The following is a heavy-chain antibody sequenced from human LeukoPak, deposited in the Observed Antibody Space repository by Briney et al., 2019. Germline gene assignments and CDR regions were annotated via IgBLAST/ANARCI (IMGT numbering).Heavy chain of an antibody. CDR2: IYYSGST. CDR1: GGSISSSSYY. V-gene: IGHV4-39*07. CDR3: ASTNYDILTGYYPTFDN. J-gene: IGHJ4*02. D-gene: IGHD3-9*01. Sequence: SETLSLTCTVSGGSISSSSYYWGWIRQPPGKGLEWIGSIYYSGSTYYNPSLKSRVTISVDTSKKQFSLKLSSVTAADTAVYYCASTNYDILTGYYPTFDNWGQGTLVTVSS.